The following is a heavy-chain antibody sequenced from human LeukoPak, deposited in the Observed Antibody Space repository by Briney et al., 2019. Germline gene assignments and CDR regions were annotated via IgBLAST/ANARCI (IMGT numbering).Heavy chain of an antibody. J-gene: IGHJ4*02. D-gene: IGHD4-17*01. CDR1: GFTFSSYW. CDR3: ARDRGLPHRHFDY. Sequence: PGGSLRLSCAASGFTFSSYWMHWVRQAPGKGLVWVSRINSDGSSTNYADSVKGRFTISRDNAKNTLYLQMNSLRAEDTAVYDCARDRGLPHRHFDYWGQGTLVTVSS. V-gene: IGHV3-74*01. CDR2: INSDGSST.